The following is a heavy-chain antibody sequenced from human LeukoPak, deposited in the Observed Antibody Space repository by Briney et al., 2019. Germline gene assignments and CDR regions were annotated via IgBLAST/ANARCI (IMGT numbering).Heavy chain of an antibody. D-gene: IGHD3-3*01. J-gene: IGHJ6*03. V-gene: IGHV4-39*06. Sequence: SETLSLTCTVSGGSISSSSYYWGWIRQPPGKGLEGIGSIYYSGSTYYNPSLKSRVTISVATSKTQFPLKLSSVTAAETAVYYCARDRDFWSGYNYYYYMDVWGKGTTVTVSS. CDR2: IYYSGST. CDR1: GGSISSSSYY. CDR3: ARDRDFWSGYNYYYYMDV.